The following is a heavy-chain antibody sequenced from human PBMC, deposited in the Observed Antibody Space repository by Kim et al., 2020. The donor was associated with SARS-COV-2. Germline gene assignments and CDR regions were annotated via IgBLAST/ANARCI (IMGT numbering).Heavy chain of an antibody. D-gene: IGHD3-10*01. CDR2: IRSKAYGGTT. CDR3: TRYGSGSYWCI. V-gene: IGHV3-49*04. J-gene: IGHJ4*02. Sequence: GGSLRLSCTASGLTFGDYAMSWVRQAPGKGLEWVGFIRSKAYGGTTEYAASVKGRFTISSDDSKSIAYLQMNSLKTEDTAVYYCTRYGSGSYWCIWGQGTLVTVSS. CDR1: GLTFGDYA.